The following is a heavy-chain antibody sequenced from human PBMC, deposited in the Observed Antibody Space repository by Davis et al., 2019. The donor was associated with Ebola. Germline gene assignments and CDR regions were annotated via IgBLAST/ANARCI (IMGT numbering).Heavy chain of an antibody. Sequence: PGGSLRLSCAASGFTFSSYGMHGVRQAPGKGLEWVAVISYDGSNKYYADSVKGRFTISRDNAKNSLYLQMNSLRAEDTAVYYCARDVLLTGDLFDYWGQGTLVTVSS. CDR2: ISYDGSNK. D-gene: IGHD7-27*01. J-gene: IGHJ4*02. V-gene: IGHV3-30*03. CDR3: ARDVLLTGDLFDY. CDR1: GFTFSSYG.